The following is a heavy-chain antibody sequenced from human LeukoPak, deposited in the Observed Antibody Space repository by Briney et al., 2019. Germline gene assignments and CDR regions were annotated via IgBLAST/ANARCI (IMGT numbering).Heavy chain of an antibody. CDR2: IYYSGST. V-gene: IGHV4-39*01. J-gene: IGHJ4*02. Sequence: SETLSLTCTVSGGSISSSSYYWGWIRQPPGKGLEWIGSIYYSGSTYYNPSLKSRVTISVDTSKNQFSLKLSSVTAADTAVYYCARWEDGYSRSGFDYWGQGTLVTVSS. D-gene: IGHD6-13*01. CDR1: GGSISSSSYY. CDR3: ARWEDGYSRSGFDY.